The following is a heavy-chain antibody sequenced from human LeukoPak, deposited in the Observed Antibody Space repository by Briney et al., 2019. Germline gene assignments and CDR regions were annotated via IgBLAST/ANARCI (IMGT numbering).Heavy chain of an antibody. V-gene: IGHV4-39*01. Sequence: SETLSLTCTVSGASITNSLYYWGWIRQPPGKGLEWIATVYYTGSTYYNPSLKSRVTISIDTSKSHFSLKLSSVTAADMAVYYCARQDFGSGILPGYWGQGTLVTVSS. CDR2: VYYTGST. CDR1: GASITNSLYY. CDR3: ARQDFGSGILPGY. J-gene: IGHJ4*02. D-gene: IGHD3-10*01.